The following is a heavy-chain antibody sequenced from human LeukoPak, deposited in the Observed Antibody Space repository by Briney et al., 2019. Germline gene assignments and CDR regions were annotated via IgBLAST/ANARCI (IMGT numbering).Heavy chain of an antibody. CDR2: IFYTGRT. V-gene: IGHV4-59*08. CDR1: GGSIGTYY. J-gene: IGHJ4*02. CDR3: ARRDADSTGYLYYFDY. Sequence: SETLSLTCTVSGGSIGTYYWSWIRQPPGKELEWIGDIFYTGRTNYNPSLKSRVAILVDTSKKQFSLKLSSVTAADTALYYCARRDADSTGYLYYFDYWGQGTLVTVSS. D-gene: IGHD3-22*01.